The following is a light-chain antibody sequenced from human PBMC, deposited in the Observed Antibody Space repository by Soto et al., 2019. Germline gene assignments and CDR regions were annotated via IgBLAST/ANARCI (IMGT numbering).Light chain of an antibody. CDR3: SSYTSSSTLDV. CDR1: RSDVGGYDY. CDR2: EVN. Sequence: QSALTQPASVSGSPGQSITISCTGTRSDVGGYDYVSWYQQHPGKAPQLMIYEVNNRPSGVSNRFSGSKSGNTASLTISGLQAEDEADYYCSSYTSSSTLDVFGTGTKVTVL. J-gene: IGLJ1*01. V-gene: IGLV2-14*01.